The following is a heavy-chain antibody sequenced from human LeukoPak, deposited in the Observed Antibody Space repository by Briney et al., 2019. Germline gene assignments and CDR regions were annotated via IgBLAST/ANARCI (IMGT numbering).Heavy chain of an antibody. CDR3: ATGDLDY. Sequence: ASVKVSCKVSGYTLTELSMHWVRQAPGKGLEWMGGFDPEDGETIYAQKFQGRVTMTEDTTTDTAYMALSSLRSEDTGVYYCATGDLDYWGQGTLVTVSS. V-gene: IGHV1-24*01. D-gene: IGHD3-16*01. J-gene: IGHJ4*02. CDR2: FDPEDGET. CDR1: GYTLTELS.